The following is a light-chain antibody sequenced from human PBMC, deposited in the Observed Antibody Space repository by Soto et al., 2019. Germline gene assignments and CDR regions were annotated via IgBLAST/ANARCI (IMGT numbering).Light chain of an antibody. CDR3: GTWDSSLSARV. CDR1: SSNIGNNY. CDR2: ENN. J-gene: IGLJ3*02. Sequence: QSVLTQPPSVSAAPGQTVTISCSGSSSNIGNNYVSWYQQFPGTAPKLLIYENNKRPSGIPDRFSGSKSGTSATLGITGLQTGDEADYYCGTWDSSLSARVFGGGTQLTVL. V-gene: IGLV1-51*02.